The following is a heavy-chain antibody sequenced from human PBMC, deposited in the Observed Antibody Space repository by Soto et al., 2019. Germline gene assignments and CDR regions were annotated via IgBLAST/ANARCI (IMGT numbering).Heavy chain of an antibody. J-gene: IGHJ4*02. Sequence: ASVKVSCKTSGYTFNTYGINWVRQAPGQGLELMGWISAYDGKTTYAEKFQGRVTLTTDTSTSTAYMELRSLRSDDTAIYYCARDPHEFWTSYCARVYSSSSRYFGYWGQGTLVTVSS. D-gene: IGHD6-6*01. CDR1: GYTFNTYG. CDR3: ARDPHEFWTSYCARVYSSSSRYFGY. V-gene: IGHV1-18*01. CDR2: ISAYDGKT.